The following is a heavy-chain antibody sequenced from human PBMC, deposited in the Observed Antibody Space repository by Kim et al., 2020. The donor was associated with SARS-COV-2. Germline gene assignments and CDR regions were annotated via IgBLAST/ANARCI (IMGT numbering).Heavy chain of an antibody. D-gene: IGHD4-17*01. CDR3: ARHSGDYNPDNWFDP. J-gene: IGHJ5*02. V-gene: IGHV4-39*01. CDR2: IYYSGST. CDR1: GGSISSSSYY. Sequence: SETLSLTCTVSGGSISSSSYYWGWIRQPPGKGLEWIGSIYYSGSTYYNPSLKSRVTISVDTSKNQFSLKLSSVTAADTAVYYCARHSGDYNPDNWFDPWG.